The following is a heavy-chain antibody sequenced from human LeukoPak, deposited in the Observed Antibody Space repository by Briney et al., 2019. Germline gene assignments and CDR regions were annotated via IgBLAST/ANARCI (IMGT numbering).Heavy chain of an antibody. V-gene: IGHV3-53*01. CDR3: ARHRGYTYGAYDY. D-gene: IGHD5-18*01. J-gene: IGHJ4*02. Sequence: GGSLRLSCAASGFTVSSNYMSWVRQAPGKGLEWVSLIYRGGSTYYADSVKGRFTISRDNSKNKLYLQMNSLRVEDTAVYYCARHRGYTYGAYDYWGQGTLVTVSS. CDR1: GFTVSSNY. CDR2: IYRGGST.